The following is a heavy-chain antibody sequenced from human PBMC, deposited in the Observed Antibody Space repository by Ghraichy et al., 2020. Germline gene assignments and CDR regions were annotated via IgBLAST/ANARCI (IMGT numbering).Heavy chain of an antibody. V-gene: IGHV4-39*07. D-gene: IGHD4-11*01. J-gene: IGHJ4*02. CDR1: GGSFSSGTYY. CDR2: ISYAGGT. CDR3: ASDRPVYSHPSNPFDF. Sequence: SQTLSLTCTVSGGSFSSGTYYWGWIRQPPGKGLEWIGSISYAGGTAYSPSLKSRVTMSVDTSRNQFSLRLSSVTAADTAVYFCASDRPVYSHPSNPFDFWGQGTLVTVSS.